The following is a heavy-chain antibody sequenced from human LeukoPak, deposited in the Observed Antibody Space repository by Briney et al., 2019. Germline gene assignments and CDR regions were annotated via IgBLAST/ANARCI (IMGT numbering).Heavy chain of an antibody. D-gene: IGHD3-3*01. CDR3: ARDLSRITIFGVVIPLGY. Sequence: GGSLRLSCAASGFTFSSYSMHWVRQAPGKGLEWVSSISSSSSYIYYADSVKGRFTISRDNAKNSLYLQMNSLRAEDTAVYYCARDLSRITIFGVVIPLGYWGQGTLVTVSS. CDR1: GFTFSSYS. V-gene: IGHV3-21*01. J-gene: IGHJ4*02. CDR2: ISSSSSYI.